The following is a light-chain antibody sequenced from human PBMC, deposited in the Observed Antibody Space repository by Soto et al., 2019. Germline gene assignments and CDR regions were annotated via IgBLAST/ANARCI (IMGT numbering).Light chain of an antibody. J-gene: IGLJ1*01. CDR3: SSYTSSSPPYV. CDR1: SSDVGGYNY. V-gene: IGLV2-14*01. Sequence: QSALTQPASVSGSPGQSITISCTGTSSDVGGYNYVSWYQQHPGKAPKLMIYDVSNRPSGVSNRFSGSKSGNTASLTISGLQAEDEADYYCSSYTSSSPPYVFGTGNKVTVL. CDR2: DVS.